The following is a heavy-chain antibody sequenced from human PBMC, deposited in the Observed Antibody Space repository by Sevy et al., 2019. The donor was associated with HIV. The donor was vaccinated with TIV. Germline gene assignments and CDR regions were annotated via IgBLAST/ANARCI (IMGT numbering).Heavy chain of an antibody. CDR1: GFTFSSYG. J-gene: IGHJ4*02. CDR2: IWYDGSNK. D-gene: IGHD3-22*01. CDR3: ARDNYYDSSGYYSNFDY. Sequence: GGSLRLSCAASGFTFSSYGMHWVRQAPGKGLEWVAVIWYDGSNKYYADSVKGRFIISRDNSKNTLYLQMNSLRAEDTAVYYCARDNYYDSSGYYSNFDYWGQGTLVTVSS. V-gene: IGHV3-33*01.